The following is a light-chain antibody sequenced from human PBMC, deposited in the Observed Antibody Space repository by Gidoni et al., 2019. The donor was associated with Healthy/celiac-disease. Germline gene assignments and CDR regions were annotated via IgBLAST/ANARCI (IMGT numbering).Light chain of an antibody. CDR3: QQYDNLPRRYT. CDR1: QDISNY. V-gene: IGKV1-33*01. J-gene: IGKJ2*01. Sequence: DIQMTQSPSSLSASVGDRVTITCQASQDISNYLNWYQQKPGKAPKLLIYDASNLETGVPSRFSGSGSGKDFTFTISSLQPEDIATYYCQQYDNLPRRYTFGQGTKLEIK. CDR2: DAS.